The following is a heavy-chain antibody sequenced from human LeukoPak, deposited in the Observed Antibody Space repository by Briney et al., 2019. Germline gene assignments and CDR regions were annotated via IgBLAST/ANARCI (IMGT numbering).Heavy chain of an antibody. CDR1: GGSINSYY. D-gene: IGHD4-17*01. Sequence: PSETLSLTCTVSGGSINSYYWSWIRQPPGKGLEWIGYINYSGNTDYNPSLKSRVTLSVDTSKNQFSLKVISVTAADTAVYYCAREGRQDYVYFDYWGQGTLVTVSS. V-gene: IGHV4-59*01. CDR3: AREGRQDYVYFDY. J-gene: IGHJ4*02. CDR2: INYSGNT.